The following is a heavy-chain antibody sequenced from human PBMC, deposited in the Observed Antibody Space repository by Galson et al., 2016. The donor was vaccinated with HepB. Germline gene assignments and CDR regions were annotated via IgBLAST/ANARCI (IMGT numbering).Heavy chain of an antibody. Sequence: SVKVSCKASGGTFSSFGFSWVRQAPGQGLEWVGGIIPIFHTTKYAQRFQGRVTITADASTSTAYMELSGLQSEDTALYFCARLPGMPTAILYMDFWGQGTLVTVSS. J-gene: IGHJ4*02. CDR3: ARLPGMPTAILYMDF. CDR1: GGTFSSFG. D-gene: IGHD2-21*02. CDR2: IIPIFHTT. V-gene: IGHV1-69*13.